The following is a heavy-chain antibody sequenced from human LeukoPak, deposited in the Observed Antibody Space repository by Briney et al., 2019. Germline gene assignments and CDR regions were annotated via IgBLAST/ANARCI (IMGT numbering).Heavy chain of an antibody. CDR2: INPSGGST. J-gene: IGHJ6*03. V-gene: IGHV1-46*01. CDR1: GGTFSSYA. CDR3: ARERVNQRPDMDV. Sequence: ASVKVSCKASGGTFSSYAISWVRQAPGQGLEWMGIINPSGGSTSYAQKFQGRVTMTRDTSTSTVYMELSSLRSEDTAVYYCARERVNQRPDMDVWGKGTTVTVSS. D-gene: IGHD6-25*01.